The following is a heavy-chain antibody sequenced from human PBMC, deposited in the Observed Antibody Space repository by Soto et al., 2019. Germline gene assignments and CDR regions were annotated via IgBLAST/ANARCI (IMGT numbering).Heavy chain of an antibody. J-gene: IGHJ4*02. V-gene: IGHV1-18*01. CDR1: GYTFTSYG. CDR2: ISAHNGNT. D-gene: IGHD3-22*01. Sequence: ASVKVSCKASGYTFTSYGISWVGQAAGQGLEWMGWISAHNGNTNYAQKLQGRVTMTTDTSTSTAYMELRSLRSDDTAVYYCARDENSMDYHSSGSRYLGQGTLVSVSS. CDR3: ARDENSMDYHSSGSRY.